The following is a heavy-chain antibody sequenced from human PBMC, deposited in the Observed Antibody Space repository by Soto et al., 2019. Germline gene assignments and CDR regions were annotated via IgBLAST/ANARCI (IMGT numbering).Heavy chain of an antibody. CDR1: GGTFSSYT. CDR2: IIPIFGTT. Sequence: QVQLVQSGAEVKKPGSSVKVSCKASGGTFSSYTINWVRQVPGQGLEWMGGIIPIFGTTDYAQKFQGRVTITADESTSTAYMELSSLRSEDTAMYYCARGDLRSNWFDSWGQGTLVTVSS. V-gene: IGHV1-69*01. J-gene: IGHJ5*01. CDR3: ARGDLRSNWFDS.